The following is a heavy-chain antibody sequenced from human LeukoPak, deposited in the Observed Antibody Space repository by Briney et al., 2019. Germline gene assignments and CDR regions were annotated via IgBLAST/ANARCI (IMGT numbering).Heavy chain of an antibody. CDR2: ISSDSGTI. CDR1: GFTFSTHS. D-gene: IGHD1-14*01. Sequence: GGSLRLSCAASGFTFSTHSMNWVRQAPGRGLEWVSYISSDSGTIYQADSVKGRFTISRDNAKNSLYLQMNSLRAEDTAVYHCARAAQPGFDPWGQGTLVIVS. J-gene: IGHJ5*02. CDR3: ARAAQPGFDP. V-gene: IGHV3-48*01.